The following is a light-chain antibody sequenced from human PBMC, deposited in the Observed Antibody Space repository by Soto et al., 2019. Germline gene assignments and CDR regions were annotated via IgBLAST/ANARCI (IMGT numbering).Light chain of an antibody. Sequence: IALTQSPLSLTVTPGEPASISCRSSQTLLHGNGYNYLVWYLQKPGQSAQLLIYLGSSRASGVPDRFSGSGSGTDFTLKISRVEAEDVGIFYCMQGLRPMYTFGQGTKLEIK. CDR2: LGS. J-gene: IGKJ2*01. V-gene: IGKV2-28*01. CDR1: QTLLHGNGYNY. CDR3: MQGLRPMYT.